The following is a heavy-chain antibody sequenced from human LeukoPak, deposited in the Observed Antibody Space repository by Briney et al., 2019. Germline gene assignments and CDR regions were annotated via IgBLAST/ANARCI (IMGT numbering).Heavy chain of an antibody. CDR1: GYTFTSYG. D-gene: IGHD1-26*01. CDR3: ARSSGSYVEPFDY. J-gene: IGHJ4*02. Sequence: GASVKVSCKASGYTFTSYGISWVRQAPGQGLGWMGGIIPIFGTANYAQKFQGRVTITADKSTSTAYMELSSLRSEDTAVYYCARSSGSYVEPFDYWGQGTLVTVSS. CDR2: IIPIFGTA. V-gene: IGHV1-69*06.